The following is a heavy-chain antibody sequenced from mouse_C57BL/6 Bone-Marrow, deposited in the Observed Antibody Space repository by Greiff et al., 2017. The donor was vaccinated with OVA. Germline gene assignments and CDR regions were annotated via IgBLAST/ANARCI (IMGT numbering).Heavy chain of an antibody. Sequence: QVQGQQSGAELAKPGASVKLSCKASGYTFTSYWMHWVKQRPGQGLEWIGCINPSSGYTKYNQKFKDKATLTADKSSSTAYMQLSSLTYEDSAVYYCARDGAYCSKGFDYWGQGTTLTVSS. CDR1: GYTFTSYW. CDR3: ARDGAYCSKGFDY. J-gene: IGHJ2*01. CDR2: INPSSGYT. D-gene: IGHD2-5*01. V-gene: IGHV1-7*01.